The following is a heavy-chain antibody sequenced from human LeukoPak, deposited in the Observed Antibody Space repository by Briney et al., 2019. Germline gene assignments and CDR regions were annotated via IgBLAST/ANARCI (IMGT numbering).Heavy chain of an antibody. CDR1: GYTFTGYY. CDR3: AREREVEMATIDVAFGY. CDR2: MNPSGGST. J-gene: IGHJ4*02. D-gene: IGHD5-24*01. Sequence: GASVKVSCKASGYTFTGYYMHWVRQAPGQGLEWMGIMNPSGGSTSNAQKFQGRVTMTRDMSTSTVYMELRSLKSEDTAVYYCAREREVEMATIDVAFGYWGQGTLVIVSS. V-gene: IGHV1-46*01.